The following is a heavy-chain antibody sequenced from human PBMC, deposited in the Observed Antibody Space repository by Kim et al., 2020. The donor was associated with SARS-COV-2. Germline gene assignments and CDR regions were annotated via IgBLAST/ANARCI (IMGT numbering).Heavy chain of an antibody. CDR3: AAILTGYYRDAFDI. D-gene: IGHD3-9*01. V-gene: IGHV4-39*01. Sequence: SPSLKSRVTISVDTSKNQFSLKLSSVTAADTAVYYCAAILTGYYRDAFDIWGQGTMVTVSS. J-gene: IGHJ3*02.